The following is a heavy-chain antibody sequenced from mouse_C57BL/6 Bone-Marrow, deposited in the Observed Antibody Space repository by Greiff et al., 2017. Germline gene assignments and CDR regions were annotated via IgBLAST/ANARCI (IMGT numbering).Heavy chain of an antibody. Sequence: VQLQPPGAELVKPGASVKLSCKASGYTFTSYWLHWVKQRPGQGLEWIGMIHPNSGSTNYNEKFKSKATLTVDKSSSTAYMQLSSLTSEDSAVYYCARGVTTREFDYWGQGTTLTVSS. CDR2: IHPNSGST. CDR3: ARGVTTREFDY. D-gene: IGHD2-2*01. J-gene: IGHJ2*01. CDR1: GYTFTSYW. V-gene: IGHV1-64*01.